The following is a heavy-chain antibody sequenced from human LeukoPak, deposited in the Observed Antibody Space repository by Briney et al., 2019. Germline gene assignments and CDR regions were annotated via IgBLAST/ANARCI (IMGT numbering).Heavy chain of an antibody. CDR3: AREGIAAAGFDY. J-gene: IGHJ4*02. D-gene: IGHD6-13*01. V-gene: IGHV4-30-2*01. CDR1: GGSISSGGYY. Sequence: PSETLSLTCTVSGGSISSGGYYWSWIRQPPGKGLEWIGYIYHSGSTYYNPSLKSRVTISVDRSKNQFSLKLSSVTAADTAVYYCAREGIAAAGFDYWGQGTLVTVSS. CDR2: IYHSGST.